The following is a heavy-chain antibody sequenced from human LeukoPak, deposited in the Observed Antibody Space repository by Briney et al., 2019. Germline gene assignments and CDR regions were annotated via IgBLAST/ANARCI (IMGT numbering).Heavy chain of an antibody. CDR1: GFTLSDYY. CDR3: ARVKDCSSTSCFYYYYYMDV. D-gene: IGHD2-2*01. J-gene: IGHJ6*03. CDR2: ISSSGSTI. V-gene: IGHV3-11*01. Sequence: PGGSLRLSCAASGFTLSDYYMSWIRQAPGKGLEWVSYISSSGSTIYYAGSVKGRFTISRDNAKNSLYLQMNSLRAEDTAVYYCARVKDCSSTSCFYYYYYMDVWGKGTTVTVSS.